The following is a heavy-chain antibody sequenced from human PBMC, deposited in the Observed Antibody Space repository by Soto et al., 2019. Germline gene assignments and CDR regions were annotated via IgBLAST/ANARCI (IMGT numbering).Heavy chain of an antibody. CDR1: GGTFSSYA. Sequence: QVQLVQSGAEVKKPGSSVKVSCKASGGTFSSYAISWVRQAPGQGLEWMGGIIPIFGTANYAQKFQGRVTITANESTSTAYMELSSLRSEDTAVYYCVGWNYYYYGMDVWGQGTTVTVSS. CDR3: VGWNYYYYGMDV. J-gene: IGHJ6*02. D-gene: IGHD6-19*01. V-gene: IGHV1-69*01. CDR2: IIPIFGTA.